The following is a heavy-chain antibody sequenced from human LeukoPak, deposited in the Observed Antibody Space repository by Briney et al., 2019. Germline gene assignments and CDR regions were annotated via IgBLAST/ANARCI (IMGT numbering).Heavy chain of an antibody. J-gene: IGHJ4*02. D-gene: IGHD3-22*01. Sequence: GGSLRLSCAASGFTFSSYSMNWVRQAPGKGLEWVSSISSSSSYIYYADSVKGRFTISRDNAKNSLYPQMNSLRAEDTAVYYCAIANRDYYDSSGSLEDYWGQGTLVTVSS. CDR2: ISSSSSYI. CDR1: GFTFSSYS. CDR3: AIANRDYYDSSGSLEDY. V-gene: IGHV3-21*01.